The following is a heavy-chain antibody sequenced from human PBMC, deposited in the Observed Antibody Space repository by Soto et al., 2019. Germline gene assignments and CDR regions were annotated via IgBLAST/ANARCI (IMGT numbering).Heavy chain of an antibody. J-gene: IGHJ5*02. Sequence: ASVKVSCKASGYIFSSHYMHWVRQAPGQGLEWMGLINPSGTSTIYAQKLQGRITMTRDPSTSTDYMELSSLRSEDTAVYYCARDNSWDYGSGLMAWWFDPWGQ. V-gene: IGHV1-46*04. D-gene: IGHD3-10*01. CDR3: ARDNSWDYGSGLMAWWFDP. CDR1: GYIFSSHY. CDR2: INPSGTST.